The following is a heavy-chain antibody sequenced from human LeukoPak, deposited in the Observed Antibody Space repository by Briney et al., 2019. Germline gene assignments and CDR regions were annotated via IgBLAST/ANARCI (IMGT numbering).Heavy chain of an antibody. CDR1: GGSFSGYY. Sequence: SETLSLTCAVYGGSFSGYYWSWIRQPPGKGLEWIGYIYYSGSTNYNPSLKSRVTISVDTSKNQFSLKLSSVTAADTAVYYCARDRSTNYYYYGMDVWGQGTTVTVSS. J-gene: IGHJ6*02. V-gene: IGHV4-59*01. CDR3: ARDRSTNYYYYGMDV. CDR2: IYYSGST.